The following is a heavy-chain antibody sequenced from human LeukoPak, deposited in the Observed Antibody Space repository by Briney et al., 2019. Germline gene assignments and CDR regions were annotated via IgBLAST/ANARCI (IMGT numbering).Heavy chain of an antibody. CDR1: VGSFSGYN. D-gene: IGHD3-22*01. CDR3: ARGGDIYYYDSSGSPGAVDY. CDR2: INHSGST. Sequence: SETLSLTGTVYVGSFSGYNCRWIRHPPWKGLEWIGAINHSGSTNYNPSRKSRVTISVDTSKNQFSLKLSSVTAADTAVYYCARGGDIYYYDSSGSPGAVDYWGQGTLVTYSS. J-gene: IGHJ4*02. V-gene: IGHV4-34*01.